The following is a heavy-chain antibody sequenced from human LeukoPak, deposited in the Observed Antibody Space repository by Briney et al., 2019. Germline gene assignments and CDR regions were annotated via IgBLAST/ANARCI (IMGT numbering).Heavy chain of an antibody. CDR2: IYSGGST. D-gene: IGHD3-10*01. CDR3: ARGTVTMVDY. J-gene: IGHJ4*02. V-gene: IGHV3-66*01. Sequence: GGSLRLSCAASGFTVSDNYMSWVRQAPGKGLEWVSIIYSGGSTYYADSVKGRFTISRDNSKNTLFLQMNSLRAGDTAVYYCARGTVTMVDYWGQGTLVTVSS. CDR1: GFTVSDNY.